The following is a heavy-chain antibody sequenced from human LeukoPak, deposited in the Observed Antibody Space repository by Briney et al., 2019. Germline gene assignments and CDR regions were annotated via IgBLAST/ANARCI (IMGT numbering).Heavy chain of an antibody. CDR3: AREAFTWISIPSV. V-gene: IGHV4-39*07. Sequence: SETLSLTCTVSDGSISSSSYYWGWIRQPPGKGLEWIGSIYYSGSTYYNPSLKSRVTISVDTSKNQFSLKLSSVTAADTAVYYCAREAFTWISIPSVWGQGTLVTVSS. D-gene: IGHD5-12*01. CDR2: IYYSGST. CDR1: DGSISSSSYY. J-gene: IGHJ4*02.